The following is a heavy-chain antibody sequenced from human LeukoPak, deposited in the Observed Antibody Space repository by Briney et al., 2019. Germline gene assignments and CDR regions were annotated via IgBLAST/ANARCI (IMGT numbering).Heavy chain of an antibody. Sequence: SETLSLTCTVSGASISSSAYYWGWIRQPPGKGLEWIGSIGGSNYYRGSTYYNPSLKSRVTIHVDTSKDQFSLKLSSVTAADTAVYYCARLETSVTEHNWFDYWGQGTLVTVSS. J-gene: IGHJ5*01. CDR2: IGGSNYYRGST. CDR1: GASISSSAYY. CDR3: ARLETSVTEHNWFDY. D-gene: IGHD2-21*02. V-gene: IGHV4-39*01.